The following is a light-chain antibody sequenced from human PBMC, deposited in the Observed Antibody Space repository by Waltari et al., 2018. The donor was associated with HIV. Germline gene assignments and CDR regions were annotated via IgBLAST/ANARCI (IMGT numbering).Light chain of an antibody. CDR2: KAS. CDR1: QSIGSW. CDR3: QQYNNYPLT. Sequence: DIQMTQSPSTLSASVGDRATITYRASQSIGSWLAWYQQKPGKAPKLLIYKASSLESGVPSRFSGSGSGTEFTLTISSLQPDDFAGYYCQQYNNYPLTFGGGTKVEIK. J-gene: IGKJ4*01. V-gene: IGKV1-5*03.